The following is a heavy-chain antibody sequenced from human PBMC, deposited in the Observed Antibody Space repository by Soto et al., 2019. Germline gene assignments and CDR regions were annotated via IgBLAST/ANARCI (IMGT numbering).Heavy chain of an antibody. Sequence: QVQLVQSAGEVKKPGASAIVSCQASGYTFRIYIIAWLRQAPGQGLEWMGWMSPYNGNSNYARQFRGRVTLTTDTSTSAAYMELRNLGSDDAATYYCARYCAGNTCYSRHYYAMDVWGQGTTVSVSS. J-gene: IGHJ6*02. V-gene: IGHV1-18*01. D-gene: IGHD2-21*02. CDR2: MSPYNGNS. CDR3: ARYCAGNTCYSRHYYAMDV. CDR1: GYTFRIYI.